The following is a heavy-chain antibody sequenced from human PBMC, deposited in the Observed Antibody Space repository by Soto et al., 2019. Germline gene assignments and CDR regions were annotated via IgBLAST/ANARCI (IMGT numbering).Heavy chain of an antibody. CDR3: AKADMNFVCDYALDY. CDR2: INAGNGNT. D-gene: IGHD4-17*01. V-gene: IGHV1-3*01. J-gene: IGHJ4*02. CDR1: GYTFTSYA. Sequence: QVQLVQSGAEVKKPGASVKVSCKASGYTFTSYAMHWVRQAPGQRLEWMGWINAGNGNTKYSQKFQGRVTITRHTSASTAYMELSSLRSEDTAVYYCAKADMNFVCDYALDYWGQGTLVTVSS.